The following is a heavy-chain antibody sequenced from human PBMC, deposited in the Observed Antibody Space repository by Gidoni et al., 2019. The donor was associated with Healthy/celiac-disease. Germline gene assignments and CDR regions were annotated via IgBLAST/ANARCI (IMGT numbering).Heavy chain of an antibody. CDR1: GFTFSRYA. V-gene: IGHV3-23*01. CDR2: SSVRGGST. CDR3: AKGRRIVGADITVGY. Sequence: EVQLLESGGGLVQPGGSLRLPCAASGFTFSRYAMSWFRQAPGKGLGWVSSSSVRGGSTYYADSVKGRFTISRDNSKNTLYLQMNSLRAEDTAVYYCAKGRRIVGADITVGYWGQGTLVTVSS. D-gene: IGHD1-26*01. J-gene: IGHJ4*02.